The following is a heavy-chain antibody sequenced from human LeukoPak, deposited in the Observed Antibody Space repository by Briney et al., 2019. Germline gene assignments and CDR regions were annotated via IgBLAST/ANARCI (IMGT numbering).Heavy chain of an antibody. J-gene: IGHJ4*02. CDR3: AKVGGAHDY. CDR1: GFTFSTYW. CDR2: IKKDGSEK. V-gene: IGHV3-7*03. D-gene: IGHD3-16*01. Sequence: GGSLRLSCAASGFTFSTYWMSWVRQAPGKGLEWVANIKKDGSEKYYMDSVKGRFTISRDNAENSLYLQMNSLRAEDTAVYYCAKVGGAHDYWGQGTLVTVSS.